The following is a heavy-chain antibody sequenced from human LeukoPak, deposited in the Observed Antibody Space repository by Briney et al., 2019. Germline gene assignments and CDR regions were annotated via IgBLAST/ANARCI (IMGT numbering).Heavy chain of an antibody. CDR3: ARKNSGPQPFDY. D-gene: IGHD4-23*01. J-gene: IGHJ4*02. V-gene: IGHV3-11*01. CDR2: ISDSGSTI. Sequence: NPGGSLRLSCAASGFTFSDYYMSWIRQAPGKGLEWVSYISDSGSTIYYADSVKGRFTISRDNAKKSLYLQMNSLRAEDTAVYYCARKNSGPQPFDYWGQGTLVTVSS. CDR1: GFTFSDYY.